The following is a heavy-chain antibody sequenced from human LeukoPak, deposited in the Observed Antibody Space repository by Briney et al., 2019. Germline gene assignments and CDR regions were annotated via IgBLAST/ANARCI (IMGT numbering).Heavy chain of an antibody. V-gene: IGHV3-74*01. J-gene: IGHJ5*02. Sequence: QPGGSLRLSCAASGLTFSTYWMHWVRQAPGKGLVWVSLINNNGRTTSYADSVKGRFTISRDNSKNTLYLQMNSLRAEDTAVYYCAKGEQWLVLADGWFDPWGQGTLVTVSS. CDR2: INNNGRTT. D-gene: IGHD6-19*01. CDR3: AKGEQWLVLADGWFDP. CDR1: GLTFSTYW.